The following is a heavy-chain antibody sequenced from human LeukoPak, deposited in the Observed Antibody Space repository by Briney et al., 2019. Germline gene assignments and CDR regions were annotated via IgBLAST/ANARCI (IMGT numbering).Heavy chain of an antibody. J-gene: IGHJ4*02. CDR2: INTDGSSK. CDR3: ARDQDDYGGNSPLGY. D-gene: IGHD4-23*01. CDR1: GFTFSSYW. V-gene: IGHV3-74*01. Sequence: GGSLRLSCAASGFTFSSYWMHWVRQAPGKGLVWVSRINTDGSSKSYADSVKGRFTISRDNAKNTLSLQMSSLTAEDTAVYYCARDQDDYGGNSPLGYWGQGTLVSVSS.